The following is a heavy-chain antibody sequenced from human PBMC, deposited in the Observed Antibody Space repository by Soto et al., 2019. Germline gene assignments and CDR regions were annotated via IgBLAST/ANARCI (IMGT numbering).Heavy chain of an antibody. Sequence: QVQLVQSGAEVKKPGSSVKVSCKASGGTFSSYAISWVRQAPGQGLEWMGGIIPIFGTANYAQKFQGRVTITADESTSTAYMELSSLRSEDTAVYYCARSTRVYGSGSYPPYYYYYGMDVWGQGTTVTVSS. CDR2: IIPIFGTA. D-gene: IGHD3-10*01. V-gene: IGHV1-69*12. CDR3: ARSTRVYGSGSYPPYYYYYGMDV. J-gene: IGHJ6*02. CDR1: GGTFSSYA.